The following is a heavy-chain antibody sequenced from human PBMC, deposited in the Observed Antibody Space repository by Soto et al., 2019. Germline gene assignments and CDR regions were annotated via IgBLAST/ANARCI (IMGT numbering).Heavy chain of an antibody. CDR2: INSDGSSA. CDR3: AADPTFSLGATPTRGVR. V-gene: IGHV3-74*01. CDR1: GFMFSSYW. J-gene: IGHJ4*02. D-gene: IGHD1-26*01. Sequence: EVQLMESGGDLVQPGGSLKLSCAGSGFMFSSYWMHWVRQTPGKGLMWVARINSDGSSAVYADSVKGRFTISRDNARSILYLPMNSLGADDTAVYYCAADPTFSLGATPTRGVRWGQGTLVTVSS.